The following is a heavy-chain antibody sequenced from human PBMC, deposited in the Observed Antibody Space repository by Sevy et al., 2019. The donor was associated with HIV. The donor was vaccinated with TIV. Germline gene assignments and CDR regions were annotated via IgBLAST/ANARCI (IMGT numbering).Heavy chain of an antibody. V-gene: IGHV3-11*01. CDR1: GFTFSDYY. D-gene: IGHD3-9*01. Sequence: GGSLRLSSAASGFTFSDYYMSWIRQAPGKGLEWVSYISSSGSTIYYADSVKGRFTISRDNAKNSLYLQMNSLRAEDTAIYYCARDYDILTGYRWFDPWGQGTLVTVSS. CDR3: ARDYDILTGYRWFDP. J-gene: IGHJ5*02. CDR2: ISSSGSTI.